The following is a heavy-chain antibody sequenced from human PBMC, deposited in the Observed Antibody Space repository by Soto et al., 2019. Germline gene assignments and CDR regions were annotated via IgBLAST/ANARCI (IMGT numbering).Heavy chain of an antibody. CDR3: ARAGPEIAVAEHYWYGMDV. D-gene: IGHD6-19*01. J-gene: IGHJ6*02. CDR2: INAGNGNT. Sequence: ASVKVSCKASGYTFTSYAMHWVRQAPGQRLEWMGWINAGNGNTKYSQKFQGRVTITRDTSASTAYMELSSLRSEDTAVYYCARAGPEIAVAEHYWYGMDVWGQGTTVTVSS. V-gene: IGHV1-3*01. CDR1: GYTFTSYA.